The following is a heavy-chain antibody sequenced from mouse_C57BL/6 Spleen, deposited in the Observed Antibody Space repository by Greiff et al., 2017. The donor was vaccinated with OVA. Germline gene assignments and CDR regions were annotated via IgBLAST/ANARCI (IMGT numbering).Heavy chain of an antibody. CDR1: GFTFSSYA. Sequence: EVKLVESGGGLVKPGGSLKLSCAASGFTFSSYAMSWVRQTPEKRLEWVATISDGGSYTYYPDNVKGRFTISRDNAKNNLYLQMSHLKSEDTAMYYCAREEDGYDGYWGQGTTLTVSS. V-gene: IGHV5-4*01. J-gene: IGHJ2*01. D-gene: IGHD2-2*01. CDR2: ISDGGSYT. CDR3: AREEDGYDGY.